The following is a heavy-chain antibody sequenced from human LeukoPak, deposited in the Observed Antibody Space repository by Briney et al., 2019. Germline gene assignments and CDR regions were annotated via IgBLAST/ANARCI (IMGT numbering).Heavy chain of an antibody. CDR3: AGDLISGSGSLGY. V-gene: IGHV3-74*01. J-gene: IGHJ4*02. CDR1: GFHLSSYA. D-gene: IGHD3-10*01. Sequence: GGSLRLPCAASGFHLSSYAKHWVPQAPGKGPVWVARINTNGSPTQYADSVKGRFTISRDNAKTTLYLQMNSLRDEDTAVYYCAGDLISGSGSLGYWGQGTLVTVSS. CDR2: INTNGSPT.